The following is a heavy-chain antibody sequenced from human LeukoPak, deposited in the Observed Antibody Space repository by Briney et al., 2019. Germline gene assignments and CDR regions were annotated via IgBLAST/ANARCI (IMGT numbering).Heavy chain of an antibody. Sequence: SETLSLTRTVSGGSISSYYWSWIRQPPGKGLEWIGYIYYSGSTNYNPSLKSRVTISVDTSKNQFSLKLSSVTAADTAVYYCARHISSGWTYYFDYWGQGTLVTVSS. V-gene: IGHV4-59*08. CDR1: GGSISSYY. CDR2: IYYSGST. CDR3: ARHISSGWTYYFDY. D-gene: IGHD6-19*01. J-gene: IGHJ4*02.